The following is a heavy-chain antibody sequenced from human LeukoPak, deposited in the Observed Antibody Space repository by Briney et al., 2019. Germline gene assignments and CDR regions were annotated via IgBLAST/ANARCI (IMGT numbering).Heavy chain of an antibody. D-gene: IGHD4-11*01. J-gene: IGHJ6*03. CDR3: ARYGLQNSPEPHYYMDV. CDR1: GGSFSGYY. Sequence: SETLSLTCAAYGGSFSGYYWSWIRQPPGKGLEWIGEINHSGSTNYNPSLKSRVTISVDTSKNQFSLKLSSVTAADTAVYYCARYGLQNSPEPHYYMDVWGKGTTVTVSS. CDR2: INHSGST. V-gene: IGHV4-34*01.